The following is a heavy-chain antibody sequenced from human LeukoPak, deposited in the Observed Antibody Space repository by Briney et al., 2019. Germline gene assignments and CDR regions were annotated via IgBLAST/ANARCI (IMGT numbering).Heavy chain of an antibody. J-gene: IGHJ4*02. CDR2: INPNSGGT. Sequence: RASVKVSCKASGYTFTGYYMHWVRQAPGQGLEWMGWINPNSGGTNYAQKFQGRVTMTRDTSISTAYMELSRLRSDDTAVYYCARVFYYYDSSGYLELFDYWGQGTLVTVSS. D-gene: IGHD3-22*01. CDR1: GYTFTGYY. V-gene: IGHV1-2*02. CDR3: ARVFYYYDSSGYLELFDY.